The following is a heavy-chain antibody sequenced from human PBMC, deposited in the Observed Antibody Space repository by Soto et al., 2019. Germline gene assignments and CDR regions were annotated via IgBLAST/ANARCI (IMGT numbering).Heavy chain of an antibody. Sequence: GGSLRLSCAASGFTFSSYWMSWVRQAPGKGLEWVANIKQDGSEKYYVDSVKGRFTISRDNAKNSLYLQMNSLRAEDTAVYYCAREDRRLGFDWLLVDYFDYWGQGTLVTVSS. V-gene: IGHV3-7*01. CDR2: IKQDGSEK. D-gene: IGHD3-9*01. CDR1: GFTFSSYW. J-gene: IGHJ4*02. CDR3: AREDRRLGFDWLLVDYFDY.